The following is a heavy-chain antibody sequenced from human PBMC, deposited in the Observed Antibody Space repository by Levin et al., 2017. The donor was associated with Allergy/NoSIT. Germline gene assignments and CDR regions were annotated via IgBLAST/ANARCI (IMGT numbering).Heavy chain of an antibody. CDR1: GGSISSSSYY. Sequence: TSETLSLTCTVSGGSISSSSYYWGWIRQSPGTGLEWMGSIYFSGSTYYNPSLKNRITISADMSKNLFSLSLSSVTAADTAVYYCAGYCTSTRCSDNYYYGIDVWGRGTAVTVSS. J-gene: IGHJ6*02. CDR3: AGYCTSTRCSDNYYYGIDV. D-gene: IGHD2-2*01. CDR2: IYFSGST. V-gene: IGHV4-39*01.